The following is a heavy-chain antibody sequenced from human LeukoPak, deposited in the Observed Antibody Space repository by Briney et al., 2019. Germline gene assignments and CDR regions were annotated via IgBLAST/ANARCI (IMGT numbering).Heavy chain of an antibody. CDR2: ITRSSSYI. Sequence: GGSLRLSCAASGFTFSSYGMSWVRQAPGKGLEWVSSITRSSSYIYYADSVKGRFTISRDNGKNTLYLQMNSLRAEDTAVYYCARNRGTYYGLNDYWGQGTRVTVSS. J-gene: IGHJ4*02. CDR1: GFTFSSYG. V-gene: IGHV3-21*01. CDR3: ARNRGTYYGLNDY. D-gene: IGHD1-26*01.